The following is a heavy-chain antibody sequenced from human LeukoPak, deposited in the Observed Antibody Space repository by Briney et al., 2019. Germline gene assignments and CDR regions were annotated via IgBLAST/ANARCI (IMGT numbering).Heavy chain of an antibody. CDR2: IDWNGGST. Sequence: GGSLRLSCAASGFTFDDYGMTWVRQPPGKGLEWVSGIDWNGGSTGYADPVKGRFTISRDNAKNSLYLQMDSLRAEDTALYYCARALRVGSSGYYYFDYWGQGTLVTVSS. V-gene: IGHV3-20*04. J-gene: IGHJ4*02. CDR1: GFTFDDYG. D-gene: IGHD6-25*01. CDR3: ARALRVGSSGYYYFDY.